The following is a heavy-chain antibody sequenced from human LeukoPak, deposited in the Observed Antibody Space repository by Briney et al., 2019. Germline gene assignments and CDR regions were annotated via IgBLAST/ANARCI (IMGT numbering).Heavy chain of an antibody. J-gene: IGHJ4*02. CDR3: AIRGYSYGFGV. CDR2: IYYSGST. CDR1: GGSISSGSYY. D-gene: IGHD5-18*01. Sequence: TPSETLSLTCTVSGGSISSGSYYWSWIRQPPGKGLEWIGSIYYSGSTYYNPSLKSRVTISVDTSKNQFSLKLSSVTAADTAVYYCAIRGYSYGFGVWGQGTLVTVSS. V-gene: IGHV4-39*01.